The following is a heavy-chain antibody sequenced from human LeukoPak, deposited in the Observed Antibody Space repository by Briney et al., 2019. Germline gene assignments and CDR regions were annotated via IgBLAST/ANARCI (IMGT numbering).Heavy chain of an antibody. CDR3: ARRQGSYFDTSGYYYG. CDR1: GFTFSDYV. D-gene: IGHD3-22*01. CDR2: IKQDGSEK. V-gene: IGHV3-7*01. J-gene: IGHJ4*02. Sequence: PGGSLRLSCAASGFTFSDYVMSWVRQAPGKGLEWVANIKQDGSEKYYVDSVKGRFTISRDNAKNSLYLQMSSLRAEDTAVYYCARRQGSYFDTSGYYYGWGQGTLVTVSS.